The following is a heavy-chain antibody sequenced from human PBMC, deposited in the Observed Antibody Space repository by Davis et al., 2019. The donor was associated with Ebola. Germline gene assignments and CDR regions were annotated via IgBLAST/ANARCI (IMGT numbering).Heavy chain of an antibody. Sequence: PGGSLRLSCAASGSTFRSYSMNWVRQAPGKGLEWVSYISSSSSTIYYADSVKGRFTISRDNAKNSLYLQMNSLRGEDTAVYYCARDTSCTTTSCYVHYSGMDVWGKGTTVTVSS. CDR1: GSTFRSYS. D-gene: IGHD2-2*01. V-gene: IGHV3-48*01. J-gene: IGHJ6*04. CDR3: ARDTSCTTTSCYVHYSGMDV. CDR2: ISSSSSTI.